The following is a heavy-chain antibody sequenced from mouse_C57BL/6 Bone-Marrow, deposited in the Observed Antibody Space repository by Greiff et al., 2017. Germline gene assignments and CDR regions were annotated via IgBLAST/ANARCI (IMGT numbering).Heavy chain of an antibody. CDR1: GFTFSSYT. CDR3: QGYGFAY. Sequence: DVKLVESGGGLVKPGGSLKLSCAASGFTFSSYTMSWVRQTQEKRLEWVATISGGGGNTYYPDSVKGRFTISRDNAKNTLYLQMSSLRSEDTALYYCQGYGFAYWGQGTLVTVSA. V-gene: IGHV5-9*01. J-gene: IGHJ3*01. CDR2: ISGGGGNT. D-gene: IGHD2-2*01.